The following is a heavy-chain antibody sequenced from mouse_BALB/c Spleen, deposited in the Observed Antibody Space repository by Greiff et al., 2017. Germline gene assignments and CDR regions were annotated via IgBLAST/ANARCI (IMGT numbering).Heavy chain of an antibody. V-gene: IGHV14-3*02. CDR3: ARSTAAPYFDV. Sequence: EVQLQESGAELVKPGASVKLSCTASGFNIKDTYMHWVKQRPEQGLEWIGRIDPANGNTKYDPKFQGKATITADTSSNTAYLQLSSLTSEDTAVYYCARSTAAPYFDVWGAGTTVTVSS. D-gene: IGHD1-2*01. J-gene: IGHJ1*01. CDR2: IDPANGNT. CDR1: GFNIKDTY.